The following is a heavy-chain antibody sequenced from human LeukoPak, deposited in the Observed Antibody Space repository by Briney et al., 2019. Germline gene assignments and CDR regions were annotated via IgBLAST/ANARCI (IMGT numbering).Heavy chain of an antibody. V-gene: IGHV3-74*01. D-gene: IGHD1-7*01. CDR1: GFTFSSYW. CDR2: INSAGTTT. J-gene: IGHJ4*02. CDR3: ARGITSTTDY. Sequence: PGGALRLSCAASGFTFSSYWMHWVRQAPGKGRMWVSRINSAGTTTSYADSVKGRFTISRDNAKNTLYLQMNSLRAEDTAVYYCARGITSTTDYWGQGTLVTVSS.